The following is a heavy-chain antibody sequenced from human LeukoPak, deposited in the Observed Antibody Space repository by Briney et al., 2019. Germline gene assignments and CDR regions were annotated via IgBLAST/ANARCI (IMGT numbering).Heavy chain of an antibody. CDR3: ARSSGGDFDHFDY. Sequence: GASVKVSCKASGGTFSSYAISWVRQAPRQGLEWMGRIIAILGIANYAQNFQGRVTITADKSTSTAYMELSSLRSEDTAMYYCARSSGGDFDHFDYWGQGTLVTASS. V-gene: IGHV1-69*04. CDR1: GGTFSSYA. D-gene: IGHD4-17*01. CDR2: IIAILGIA. J-gene: IGHJ4*02.